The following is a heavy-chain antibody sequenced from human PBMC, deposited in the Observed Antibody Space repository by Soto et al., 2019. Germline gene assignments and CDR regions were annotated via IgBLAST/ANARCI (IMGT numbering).Heavy chain of an antibody. CDR3: AEPIETARDPCDN. V-gene: IGHV3-30-3*01. D-gene: IGHD5-18*01. J-gene: IGHJ4*01. Sequence: GGSLRLSCAASGFSFTTYAMNRVRQAPGKGLEWVAVISDDGSIKYYADSVKGRFTISRDNSKNTFYLQMNSLRGDDTALYYCAEPIETARDPCDNLAQVALGTVS. CDR2: ISDDGSIK. CDR1: GFSFTTYA.